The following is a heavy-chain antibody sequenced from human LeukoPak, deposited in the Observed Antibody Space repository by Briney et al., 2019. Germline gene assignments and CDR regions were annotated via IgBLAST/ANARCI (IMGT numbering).Heavy chain of an antibody. D-gene: IGHD3-22*01. CDR2: INPSGGST. CDR1: GYTFSNND. CDR3: AGEIAMHVH. J-gene: IGHJ4*02. Sequence: ASVKVSCKASGYTFSNNDLHWVRQAPGQGLEWLGLINPSGGSTIYAQKFQGRVTMNRDTSTSTVYMELSSLRSDDSAVYYCAGEIAMHVHWGQGTLVTVSS. V-gene: IGHV1-46*01.